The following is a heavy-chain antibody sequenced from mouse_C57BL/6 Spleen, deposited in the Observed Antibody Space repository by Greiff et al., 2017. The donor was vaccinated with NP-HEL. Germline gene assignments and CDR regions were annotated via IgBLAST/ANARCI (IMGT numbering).Heavy chain of an antibody. CDR1: GYSFTGYY. J-gene: IGHJ1*03. Sequence: VQLKQSGPELVKPGASVKISCKASGYSFTGYYMNWVKQSPEKSLEWIGEINPSTGGTTYNQKFKAKATLTVDKSSSTAYMQLKSLTSEDSAVYYCARGTLMVTTRYFDVWGTGTTVTVSS. CDR2: INPSTGGT. D-gene: IGHD2-2*01. V-gene: IGHV1-42*01. CDR3: ARGTLMVTTRYFDV.